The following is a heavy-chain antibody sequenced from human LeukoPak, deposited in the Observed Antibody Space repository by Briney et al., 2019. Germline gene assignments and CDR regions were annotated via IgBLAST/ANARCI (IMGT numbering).Heavy chain of an antibody. J-gene: IGHJ4*02. D-gene: IGHD3-10*01. CDR1: GGSTSSSSYY. V-gene: IGHV4-39*01. CDR2: IYYSGST. CDR3: ARSRELHFDY. Sequence: PSETLSLTCTVSGGSTSSSSYYWGWIRQPPGKGLEWIGSIYYSGSTYYNPSLKSRVTISVDTSKNQFSLKLSSVTAADAAVYYCARSRELHFDYWGQGTLVTVSS.